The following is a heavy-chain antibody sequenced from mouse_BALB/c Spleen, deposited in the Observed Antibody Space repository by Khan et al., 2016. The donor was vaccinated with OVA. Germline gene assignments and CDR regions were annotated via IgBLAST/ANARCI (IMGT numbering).Heavy chain of an antibody. J-gene: IGHJ2*01. CDR1: GYSITSGYA. CDR2: ISYSGGT. D-gene: IGHD1-1*01. CDR3: ARGNYYGYYFDY. V-gene: IGHV3-2*02. Sequence: EVQLVESGPGLVKPSQSLSLTCTVTGYSITSGYAWNWIRQFPGNKLEWMGYISYSGGTSYNPSLKSRLSITRDTSKNQFFLQLNSVTTEDTATYYCARGNYYGYYFDYWGQGTPLTVSS.